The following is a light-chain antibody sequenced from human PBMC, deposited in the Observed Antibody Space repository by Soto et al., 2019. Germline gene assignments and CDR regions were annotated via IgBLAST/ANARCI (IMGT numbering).Light chain of an antibody. J-gene: IGKJ3*01. CDR1: QSVSSSY. CDR2: GAS. Sequence: EIVLTQSPGTLSLSPGERATLSCRASQSVSSSYLVWYQQKPGQAPRLLIYGASSRATGIPDRFSGSGSGTDFTLTISRLEPEDFAVYYCQQYGSSSLVTFGPGTKVDIK. V-gene: IGKV3-20*01. CDR3: QQYGSSSLVT.